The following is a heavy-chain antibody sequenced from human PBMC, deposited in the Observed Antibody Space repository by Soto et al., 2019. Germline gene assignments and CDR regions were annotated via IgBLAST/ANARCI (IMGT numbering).Heavy chain of an antibody. Sequence: QVQLQQWGAGLLKPSETLSLTCAVYGGSFSGYYWSWIRQPPGKGLEWIGEINHSGSTNYNPSLKGRVTISVDTSKNQFSLKLSSVTAADTAVYYCARAYGSNVFDFWGQGTLVTVSS. CDR3: ARAYGSNVFDF. CDR1: GGSFSGYY. V-gene: IGHV4-34*01. D-gene: IGHD4-17*01. CDR2: INHSGST. J-gene: IGHJ4*02.